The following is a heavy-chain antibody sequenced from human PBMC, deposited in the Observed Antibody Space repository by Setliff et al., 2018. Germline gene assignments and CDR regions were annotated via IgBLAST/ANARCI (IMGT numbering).Heavy chain of an antibody. CDR2: VHYSGDS. J-gene: IGHJ4*02. V-gene: IGHV4-59*13. Sequence: PSETLSLTCTVSGGSMTSYYWSWIRQSPWKGLEWIGCVHYSGDSNYNPSLKSRVTMSVDTSKNQFSLNLRSVTAADTAVYYCARQPSSGSYYNPRPYYFDYWGQGTLVTVSS. CDR1: GGSMTSYY. CDR3: ARQPSSGSYYNPRPYYFDY. D-gene: IGHD3-10*01.